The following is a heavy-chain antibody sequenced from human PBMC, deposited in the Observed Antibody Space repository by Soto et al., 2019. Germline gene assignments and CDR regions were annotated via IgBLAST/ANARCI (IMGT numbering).Heavy chain of an antibody. D-gene: IGHD6-13*01. CDR3: AKDREYSSSWYRRPFDP. J-gene: IGHJ5*02. Sequence: PGGSLRLSCAASGFTFSSYAMSWVRQAPGKGLEWVSAISGSGGSTYYADSVKGRFTISRDNSKNTLYLQMNSLRAEDTAVYYCAKDREYSSSWYRRPFDPWGQGTLVTVSS. CDR1: GFTFSSYA. CDR2: ISGSGGST. V-gene: IGHV3-23*01.